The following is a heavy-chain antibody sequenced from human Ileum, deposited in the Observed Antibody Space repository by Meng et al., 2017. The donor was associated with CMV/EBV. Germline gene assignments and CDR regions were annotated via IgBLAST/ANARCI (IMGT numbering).Heavy chain of an antibody. CDR3: ARHMSDPESDPFDP. D-gene: IGHD2/OR15-2a*01. V-gene: IGHV4-39*01. J-gene: IGHJ5*02. CDR2: IHYTGRT. CDR1: GDSISSDIYY. Sequence: GSLRLSCTVSGDSISSDIYYWDWIRQPPGKGLEWMGNIHYTGRTFYSPSLRGRLAISVDTSTNQFSLKLRSVTAADTAVYFCARHMSDPESDPFDPWGQGIMVTVSS.